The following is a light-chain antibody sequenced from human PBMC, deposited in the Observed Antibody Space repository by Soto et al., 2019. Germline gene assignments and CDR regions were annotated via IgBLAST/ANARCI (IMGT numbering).Light chain of an antibody. CDR1: SSDVGAYDR. Sequence: QSALTQPASVSGSPGQSITISCTGTSSDVGAYDRVSWYQQHPGKAPKLMISEVANRPSGVSNRCSGSKSGNTAPLTISGLQDEDEAIYFCSARTTSITWVFGGGTKLTVL. V-gene: IGLV2-14*01. CDR3: SARTTSITWV. CDR2: EVA. J-gene: IGLJ3*02.